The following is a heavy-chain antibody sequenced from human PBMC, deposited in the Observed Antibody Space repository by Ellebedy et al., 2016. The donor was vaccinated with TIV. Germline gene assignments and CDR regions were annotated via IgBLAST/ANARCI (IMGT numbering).Heavy chain of an antibody. CDR1: GFMFNNYW. D-gene: IGHD3-10*01. J-gene: IGHJ6*02. CDR3: ARERMVRGVTYSAYHGMDV. V-gene: IGHV3-7*01. Sequence: GGSLRLXXAASGFMFNNYWISWVRQVPGKGLEWVANIKQDGSEKYYVDSVKGRFTISRDNAKNSLYLQMNSLRAEDTAVYYRARERMVRGVTYSAYHGMDVWGQGTTVTVSS. CDR2: IKQDGSEK.